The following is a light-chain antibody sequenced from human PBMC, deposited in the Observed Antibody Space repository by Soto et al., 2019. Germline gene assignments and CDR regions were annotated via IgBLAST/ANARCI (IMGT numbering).Light chain of an antibody. Sequence: QSLLTQPASVSGSPGQAITISCTGTSSDVGGYDYVSWYQQHPGKVPKLVIYEVVNRPSGVSNRFSGSKSGNSASLTISGLQAEEEADYYCGSYANSNNYVFGTGTKVTAL. CDR3: GSYANSNNYV. V-gene: IGLV2-14*01. J-gene: IGLJ1*01. CDR1: SSDVGGYDY. CDR2: EVV.